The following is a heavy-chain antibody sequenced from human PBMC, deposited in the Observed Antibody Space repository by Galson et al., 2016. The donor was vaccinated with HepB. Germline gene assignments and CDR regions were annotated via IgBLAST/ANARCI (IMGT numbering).Heavy chain of an antibody. J-gene: IGHJ4*02. D-gene: IGHD3-16*02. CDR1: GDSVSSNSVV. CDR2: TYYMSQWFN. Sequence: CAISGDSVSSNSVVWNWIRQSPSRGLEWLGRTYYMSQWFNEYADSVKSRITINAYTTMNHFSLLLNSVTPEDTAVYSCARGLIALQRNFFDYWGQGTLVTVSS. CDR3: ARGLIALQRNFFDY. V-gene: IGHV6-1*01.